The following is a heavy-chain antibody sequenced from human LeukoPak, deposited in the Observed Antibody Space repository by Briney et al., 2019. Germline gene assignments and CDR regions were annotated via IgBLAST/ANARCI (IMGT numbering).Heavy chain of an antibody. Sequence: ASVKVSCKASGYTFTGYYIHWVRQAPGQGLEWMGFINPNSGGTNYAQQFQGRVTMTRDTPISTAYMELSSLRSDDTAVYYCAREGGDYTSSWYGYWGQGTLVTVSS. CDR3: AREGGDYTSSWYGY. D-gene: IGHD6-13*01. V-gene: IGHV1-2*02. CDR1: GYTFTGYY. CDR2: INPNSGGT. J-gene: IGHJ4*02.